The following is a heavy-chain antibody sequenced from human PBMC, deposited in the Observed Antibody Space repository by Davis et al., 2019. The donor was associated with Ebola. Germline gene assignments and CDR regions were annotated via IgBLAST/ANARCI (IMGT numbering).Heavy chain of an antibody. Sequence: GGSLRLSCAASGFTFSDYYMSWIRQAPGKGLEWVSYISSSSSYTNYADSVKGRFTISRDNSKNTLYLQMNSLRAEDTAVYYCARANTYYDILTGPNAFDIWGQGTMVTVSS. CDR2: ISSSSSYT. CDR3: ARANTYYDILTGPNAFDI. CDR1: GFTFSDYY. D-gene: IGHD3-9*01. V-gene: IGHV3-11*06. J-gene: IGHJ3*02.